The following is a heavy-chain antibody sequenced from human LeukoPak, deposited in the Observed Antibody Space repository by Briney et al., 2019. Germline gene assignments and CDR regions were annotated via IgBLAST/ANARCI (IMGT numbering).Heavy chain of an antibody. CDR2: ISNGGIT. CDR3: ARDRGYCSSTSCYAADFQH. CDR1: GFTFSNAW. J-gene: IGHJ1*01. D-gene: IGHD2-2*01. Sequence: PGGSLRLSCAASGFTFSNAWMTWVRQAPGKGLEWVAVISNGGITCYADSVKGRFSISRDNSKNSLYLQMDSLRAEDTAVYYCARDRGYCSSTSCYAADFQHWGQGTLVTVSS. V-gene: IGHV3-66*01.